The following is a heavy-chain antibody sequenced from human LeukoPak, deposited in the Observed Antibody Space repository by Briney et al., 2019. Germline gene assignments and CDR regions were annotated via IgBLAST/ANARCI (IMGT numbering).Heavy chain of an antibody. CDR3: ARETELAAAGKAPGPSNFDY. J-gene: IGHJ4*02. CDR2: INHSGST. CDR1: GGSLSGYY. Sequence: PSETLSLTCAVYGGSLSGYYWSWIRQPPGKGLEWIGEINHSGSTNYNPSLKSRVTISVDTSKNQFSLKLSSVTAADTAVYYCARETELAAAGKAPGPSNFDYWGQGTLVTVSS. V-gene: IGHV4-34*01. D-gene: IGHD6-13*01.